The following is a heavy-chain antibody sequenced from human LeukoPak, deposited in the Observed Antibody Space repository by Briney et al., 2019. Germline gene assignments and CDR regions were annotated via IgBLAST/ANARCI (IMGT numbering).Heavy chain of an antibody. CDR1: GFTFSSYS. Sequence: GGSLRLSCAASGFTFSSYSMNWVRQAPGKGLEWVSSISSSSSYIYYADSVKGRFTISRDNAKNPLYLQMNSLRAEDTAVYYCARDTSFSHYDILTGYHAKYFDYWGQGTLVTVSS. V-gene: IGHV3-21*01. CDR2: ISSSSSYI. J-gene: IGHJ4*02. CDR3: ARDTSFSHYDILTGYHAKYFDY. D-gene: IGHD3-9*01.